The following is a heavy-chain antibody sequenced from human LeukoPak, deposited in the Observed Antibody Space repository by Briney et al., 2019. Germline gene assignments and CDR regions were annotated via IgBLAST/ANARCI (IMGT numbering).Heavy chain of an antibody. CDR1: GFTFSSYG. CDR3: AKGLGYSYGFDY. D-gene: IGHD5-18*01. J-gene: IGHJ4*02. V-gene: IGHV3-30*02. Sequence: GGSLRLSCAASGFTFSSYGMHWVRQAPGKGLEWVAFIRYDGGNKYYADSVKGRFTISRDNSKNTLYLQMNSLRAEDTAVYYCAKGLGYSYGFDYWGQGTLVTVSS. CDR2: IRYDGGNK.